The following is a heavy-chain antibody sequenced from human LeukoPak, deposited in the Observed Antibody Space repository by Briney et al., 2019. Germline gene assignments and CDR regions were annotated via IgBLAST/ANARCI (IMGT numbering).Heavy chain of an antibody. CDR1: GFTFSSYG. CDR3: AKDGVIIAAAAPSSDY. D-gene: IGHD6-13*01. V-gene: IGHV3-30*02. Sequence: PGGSLRLSCAASGFTFSSYGMHWVRQAPGKGLEWVAFIRYDGSNKYYADSVKGRFTISRDNSKNTLYLQMNSLRAEDTAVYYCAKDGVIIAAAAPSSDYWGQGTLVTVSS. J-gene: IGHJ4*02. CDR2: IRYDGSNK.